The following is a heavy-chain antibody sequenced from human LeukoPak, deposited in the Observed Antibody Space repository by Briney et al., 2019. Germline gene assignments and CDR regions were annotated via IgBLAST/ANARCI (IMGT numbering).Heavy chain of an antibody. CDR1: GGSFSGYY. D-gene: IGHD2-2*01. CDR3: ARAPIVVVPAASMRYYYGMDV. V-gene: IGHV4-34*01. Sequence: SETLSLTCAVYGGSFSGYYWTWLRQPPGKGLEWIGEINHSGSTNYNPSLKSRVTISVDTSKNQFSLKLSSVTAADTAVYYCARAPIVVVPAASMRYYYGMDVWGKGTTVTVSS. CDR2: INHSGST. J-gene: IGHJ6*04.